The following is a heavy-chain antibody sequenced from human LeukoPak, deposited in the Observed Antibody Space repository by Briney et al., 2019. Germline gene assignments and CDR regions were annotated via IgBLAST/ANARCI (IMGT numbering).Heavy chain of an antibody. CDR2: IYTSGST. CDR1: GGSFSGYY. D-gene: IGHD6-19*01. V-gene: IGHV4-59*10. CDR3: AREHAVAGSYFDY. Sequence: SETLSLTCAVYGGSFSGYYWSWIRQPPGKGLEWIGRIYTSGSTNYNPSLKSRVTMSVDTSKNQFSLKLSSVTAADTAVYYCAREHAVAGSYFDYWGQGTLVTVSS. J-gene: IGHJ4*02.